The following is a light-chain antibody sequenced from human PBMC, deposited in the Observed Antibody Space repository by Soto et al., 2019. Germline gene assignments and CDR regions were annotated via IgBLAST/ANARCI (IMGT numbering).Light chain of an antibody. CDR3: QQYNNWPQT. Sequence: EFVLTQSPGTLSLSPGERVTLSCRASQSVSSYLAWYQQKPGQAPRLLIYGASTRATGIPARFSGSGSGTEFTLTISSLQSEDFAVYYCQQYNNWPQTFGQGTKVDIK. CDR2: GAS. V-gene: IGKV3-15*01. J-gene: IGKJ1*01. CDR1: QSVSSY.